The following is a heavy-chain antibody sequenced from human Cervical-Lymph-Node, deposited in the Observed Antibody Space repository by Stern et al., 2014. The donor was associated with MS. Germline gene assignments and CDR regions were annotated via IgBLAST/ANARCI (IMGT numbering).Heavy chain of an antibody. CDR3: AKDITSSFGYTYGYGMDV. CDR2: ISWNSGSI. V-gene: IGHV3-9*01. J-gene: IGHJ6*02. CDR1: GFTFDDYA. Sequence: EVQLVESGGGLVQPGRSLRLSCAASGFTFDDYAMHWVRQAPGKGLEWVSGISWNSGSIDYADSVKGRFTISRDNAKNSLDLQMKSLGAEDTALYYCAKDITSSFGYTYGYGMDVWGHGTTVIVSS. D-gene: IGHD5-18*01.